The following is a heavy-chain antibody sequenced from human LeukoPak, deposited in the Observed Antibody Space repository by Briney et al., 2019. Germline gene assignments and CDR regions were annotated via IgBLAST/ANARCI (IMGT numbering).Heavy chain of an antibody. CDR2: ISAYNGST. V-gene: IGHV1-18*01. CDR1: GYTFTSYG. Sequence: ASVKVSCKASGYTFTSYGISWVRQAPGQGLEWMGWISAYNGSTNYAQKLQGRVTMTTDTSTSTAYTELRSLRSDDTAVYYCARLDYYDSSGYLPKTGYYYGMDVWGQGTTVTVSS. D-gene: IGHD3-22*01. CDR3: ARLDYYDSSGYLPKTGYYYGMDV. J-gene: IGHJ6*02.